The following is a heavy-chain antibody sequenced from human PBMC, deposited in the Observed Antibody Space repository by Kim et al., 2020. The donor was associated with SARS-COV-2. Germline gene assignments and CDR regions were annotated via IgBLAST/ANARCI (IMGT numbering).Heavy chain of an antibody. J-gene: IGHJ6*02. V-gene: IGHV3-30-3*01. Sequence: GGSLRLSCAASGLSFDDSAMNWVRQPPGKGLEWVAVISYDGRNKDYADSVKGRFTISRDNSKRTLYLQMNSLRVEDTAVYYCARGNYYESVSLSDYYNAMDVCGQGTTVTVSS. CDR2: ISYDGRNK. D-gene: IGHD3-10*01. CDR1: GLSFDDSA. CDR3: ARGNYYESVSLSDYYNAMDV.